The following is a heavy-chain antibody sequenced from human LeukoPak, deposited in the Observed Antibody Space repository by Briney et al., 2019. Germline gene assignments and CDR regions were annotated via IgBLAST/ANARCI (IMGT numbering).Heavy chain of an antibody. CDR3: AAGEVGQLFDY. V-gene: IGHV1-24*01. CDR1: GYTLSELS. CDR2: FDLEDGET. J-gene: IGHJ4*02. Sequence: ASVEVSCKVSGYTLSELSMHWVRQAPGKGLEWMGGFDLEDGETIYVQKFQGRVTMTEDTSTDTAYMELSSLRSDDTAVYFCAAGEVGQLFDYWGQGTLVTVSS. D-gene: IGHD5-24*01.